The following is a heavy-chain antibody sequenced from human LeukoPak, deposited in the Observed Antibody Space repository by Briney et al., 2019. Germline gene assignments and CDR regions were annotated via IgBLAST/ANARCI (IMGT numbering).Heavy chain of an antibody. J-gene: IGHJ4*02. D-gene: IGHD3-22*01. Sequence: GGSLRLSCAASGFTFSDYYMSWIRKAPGKGLNRVSYIGSGGTTIYYADSVKGRFTISRDNAQNSLYLQMNSLRAEDTAVYYCAREDYDSSGYYPDYWGQGTLVTVSS. V-gene: IGHV3-11*01. CDR3: AREDYDSSGYYPDY. CDR1: GFTFSDYY. CDR2: IGSGGTTI.